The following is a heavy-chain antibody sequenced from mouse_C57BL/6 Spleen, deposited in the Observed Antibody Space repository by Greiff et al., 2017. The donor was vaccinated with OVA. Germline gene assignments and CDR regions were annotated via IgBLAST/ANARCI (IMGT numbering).Heavy chain of an antibody. V-gene: IGHV1-64*01. CDR2: IHPNSGST. CDR1: GYTFTSYW. CDR3: ARGNHYYGSRYFDV. D-gene: IGHD1-1*01. J-gene: IGHJ1*03. Sequence: QVQLKQPGAELVKPGASVKLSCKASGYTFTSYWMHWVKQRPGQGLEWIGMIHPNSGSTNYNEKFKSKATLTVDKSSSTAYMQLSSLTSEDSAVYYCARGNHYYGSRYFDVWGTGTTVTVSS.